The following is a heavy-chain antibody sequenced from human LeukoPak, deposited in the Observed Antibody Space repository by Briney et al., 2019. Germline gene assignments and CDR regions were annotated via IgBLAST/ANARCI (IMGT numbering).Heavy chain of an antibody. CDR3: ARDPARSFLEWSN. CDR2: IIPILGIA. J-gene: IGHJ4*02. D-gene: IGHD3-3*02. V-gene: IGHV1-69*04. CDR1: GFTFSSYA. Sequence: GGSLRLSCAASGFTFSSYAISWVRQAPGQGLEWMGRIIPILGIANYAQKFQGRVTITADKSTSTAYMELSSLRSEDTAVYYCARDPARSFLEWSNWGQGTLVTVSS.